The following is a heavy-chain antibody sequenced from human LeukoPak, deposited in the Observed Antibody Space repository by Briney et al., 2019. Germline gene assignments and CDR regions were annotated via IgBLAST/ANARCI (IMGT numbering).Heavy chain of an antibody. Sequence: SETLSLTCTVSGGSINNYYWSWIRQPPGKGLEWIGYIYYSGSTNYNPSLRSRVTISVDTSKNQFSLKLSSVTAADTAVYYCARVEMATITGYFDLWGRGTLVTVSS. J-gene: IGHJ2*01. D-gene: IGHD5-24*01. CDR1: GGSINNYY. CDR2: IYYSGST. CDR3: ARVEMATITGYFDL. V-gene: IGHV4-59*01.